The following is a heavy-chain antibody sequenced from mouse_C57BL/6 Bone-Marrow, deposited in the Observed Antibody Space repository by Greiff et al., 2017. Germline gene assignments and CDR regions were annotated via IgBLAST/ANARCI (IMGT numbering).Heavy chain of an antibody. V-gene: IGHV1-55*01. J-gene: IGHJ2*01. Sequence: QVQLKQPGAELVKPGASVKMSCKASGYTFTSYWITWVKQRPGQGLEWIGDIYPGSGSTNYNEKFKSKATLTVDTSSSTAYMQLSSMTSEDSAVYYCATTIVTEDYWGQGTTLTVSS. CDR3: ATTIVTEDY. D-gene: IGHD2-5*01. CDR2: IYPGSGST. CDR1: GYTFTSYW.